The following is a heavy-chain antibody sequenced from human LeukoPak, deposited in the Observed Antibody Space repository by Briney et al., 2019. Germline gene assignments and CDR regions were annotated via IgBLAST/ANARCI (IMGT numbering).Heavy chain of an antibody. CDR2: INHSGST. J-gene: IGHJ4*02. D-gene: IGHD2-2*01. Sequence: SETLSLTCAVYGGSFSGYYWSWIRQPPGKGLEWIGEINHSGSTNYNPSLKSRVTISVDTSKNQFSLKLSSVPAADTAVYYCAIGVYCSRTSCDFDYWGQGTLVTVSS. CDR3: AIGVYCSRTSCDFDY. V-gene: IGHV4-34*01. CDR1: GGSFSGYY.